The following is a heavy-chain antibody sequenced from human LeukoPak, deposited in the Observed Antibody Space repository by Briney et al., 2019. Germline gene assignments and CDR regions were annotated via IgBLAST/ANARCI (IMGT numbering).Heavy chain of an antibody. Sequence: GGSLRLSCAASGFTFSSYWMSWVRQAPGKGLEWVANIKQDGSEKYYVDSVKGRFTISRDNAKNSLYLQMNSLRAEDTAVYYCAREVVRQQLIYFDYWGQGTLVTVSS. CDR2: IKQDGSEK. D-gene: IGHD6-13*01. J-gene: IGHJ4*02. V-gene: IGHV3-7*01. CDR3: AREVVRQQLIYFDY. CDR1: GFTFSSYW.